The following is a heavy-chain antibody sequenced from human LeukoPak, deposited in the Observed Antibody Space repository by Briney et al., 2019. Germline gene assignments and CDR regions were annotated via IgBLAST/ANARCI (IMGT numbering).Heavy chain of an antibody. CDR2: IYYSGST. J-gene: IGHJ4*02. CDR3: ARAVSGRFDY. V-gene: IGHV4-59*08. Sequence: ASETLSLTCTVSGGSMSPYHWGWIRQPPGKGLEWTGYIYYSGSTNYNPSLKSRVTISVDTSKNQFSLKLSSVTAADTAIYYCARAVSGRFDYWGQGTLVTVSS. D-gene: IGHD6-19*01. CDR1: GGSMSPYH.